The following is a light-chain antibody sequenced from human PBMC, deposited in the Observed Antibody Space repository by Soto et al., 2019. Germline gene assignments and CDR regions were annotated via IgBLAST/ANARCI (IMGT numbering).Light chain of an antibody. CDR3: QQRSNWRIT. CDR2: DTS. Sequence: EIVVTQSPSTLSLSPGERATLSCRASQSVSSSLAWYQQKPGQAPRLLISDTSNRATGIPARFSGSGSGTDFTLTISSLEPEDFAVYYCQQRSNWRITFGQGTRLEIK. V-gene: IGKV3-11*01. J-gene: IGKJ5*01. CDR1: QSVSSS.